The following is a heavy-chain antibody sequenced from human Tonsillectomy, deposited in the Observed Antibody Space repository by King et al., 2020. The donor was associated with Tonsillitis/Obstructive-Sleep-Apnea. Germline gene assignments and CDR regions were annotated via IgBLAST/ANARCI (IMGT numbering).Heavy chain of an antibody. Sequence: VQLQQWGAGLLKPSETLSLTCAVYGGSFIGYYWTWIRQPPGKGPEWIGEINHSGSTNYNPSLKSRVTISVDTSKNQFSLKLSSVTAAETAVYYCARAYSDYMGVLFDYWGKGTLVTVSS. D-gene: IGHD3-16*01. CDR3: ARAYSDYMGVLFDY. J-gene: IGHJ4*02. CDR1: GGSFIGYY. CDR2: INHSGST. V-gene: IGHV4-34*01.